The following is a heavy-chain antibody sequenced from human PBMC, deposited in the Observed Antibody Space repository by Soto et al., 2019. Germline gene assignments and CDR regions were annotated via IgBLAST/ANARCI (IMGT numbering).Heavy chain of an antibody. CDR2: IYSGGST. CDR3: ARETYYDFWSGPYYGMDV. J-gene: IGHJ6*02. D-gene: IGHD3-3*01. Sequence: GGSLSLSCAASGFTVSSNYMSWVRQAPGKGLEWVSVIYSGGSTYYADSVKGRFTISRDNSKNTLYLQMNSLRAEDTAVYYCARETYYDFWSGPYYGMDVWGQGTTVTVSS. V-gene: IGHV3-53*05. CDR1: GFTVSSNY.